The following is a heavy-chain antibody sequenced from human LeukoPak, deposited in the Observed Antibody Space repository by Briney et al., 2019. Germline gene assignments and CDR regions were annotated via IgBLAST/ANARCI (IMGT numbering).Heavy chain of an antibody. J-gene: IGHJ6*03. V-gene: IGHV1-18*01. CDR1: GCSFSNHG. CDR2: ISPHKGNT. D-gene: IGHD1/OR15-1a*01. CDR3: ARDQQQGDHYSFYYMDF. Sequence: ASVKVSCKGSGCSFSNHGITWVRQAPGQGLEWIGWISPHKGNTNYQQRLQGRLIMTTDASTSTAYMELRDLRSDDTAIYYCARDQQQGDHYSFYYMDFWGEGTTVIVSS.